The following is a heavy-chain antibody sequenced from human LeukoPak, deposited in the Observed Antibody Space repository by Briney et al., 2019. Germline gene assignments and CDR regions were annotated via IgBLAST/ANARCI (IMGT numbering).Heavy chain of an antibody. J-gene: IGHJ6*02. CDR2: IKQDGSEK. Sequence: PGGSLRLSCAASGFTFSSYWMSWVRQAPGKGLEWVANIKQDGSEKYYVESVKGRFTISRDNAKNSPYLQMNSLRAEDTAVYYCARAEMGAHDYYGMDVWGQGTTVTVSS. CDR3: ARAEMGAHDYYGMDV. V-gene: IGHV3-7*01. D-gene: IGHD5-24*01. CDR1: GFTFSSYW.